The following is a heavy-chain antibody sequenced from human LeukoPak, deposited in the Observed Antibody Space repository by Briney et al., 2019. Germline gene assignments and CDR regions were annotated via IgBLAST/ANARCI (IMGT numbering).Heavy chain of an antibody. Sequence: ASVKVSCKASGGTFSSYAISWVRQAPGQGLEWMGRIIPILGIANYAQKFQGRVTITADKSTSTAYMELSSLRSEDTAVYYCATPSGPYYYDSSGYWGPFDYWGQGTLVTVSS. CDR3: ATPSGPYYYDSSGYWGPFDY. J-gene: IGHJ4*02. CDR2: IIPILGIA. CDR1: GGTFSSYA. V-gene: IGHV1-69*04. D-gene: IGHD3-22*01.